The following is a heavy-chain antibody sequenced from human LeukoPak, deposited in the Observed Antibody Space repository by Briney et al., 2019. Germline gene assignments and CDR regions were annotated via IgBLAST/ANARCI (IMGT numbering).Heavy chain of an antibody. D-gene: IGHD5-12*01. J-gene: IGHJ6*03. V-gene: IGHV3-53*01. CDR1: GFTVSSNY. CDR2: IYSSGMT. Sequence: GGSLRLSSAASGFTVSSNYMSWVRQAPGKGLEWVSVIYSSGMTYYADSVKGRFTISRDNAKNSLYLQMNSLRAEDTALYYCARDNWRGYDAVLDYYYMDVWGKGTTVTVSS. CDR3: ARDNWRGYDAVLDYYYMDV.